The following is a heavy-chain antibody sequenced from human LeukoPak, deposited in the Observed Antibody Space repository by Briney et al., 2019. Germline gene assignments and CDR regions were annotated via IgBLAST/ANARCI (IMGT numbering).Heavy chain of an antibody. V-gene: IGHV3-21*04. D-gene: IGHD3-22*01. CDR3: ATQYYYDSSGYYYPLDY. CDR2: ISSSSTCI. Sequence: GGSLRLSCAASGFTFSSYSMNWVRQAPGKGLEWVSSISSSSTCINHADSVKGRFTISRDNAKDSLYLQMNSLRAEDTAVYYCATQYYYDSSGYYYPLDYWGQGTLVTVSS. J-gene: IGHJ4*02. CDR1: GFTFSSYS.